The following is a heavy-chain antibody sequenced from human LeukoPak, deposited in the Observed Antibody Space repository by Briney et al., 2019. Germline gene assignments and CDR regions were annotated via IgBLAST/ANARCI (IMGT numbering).Heavy chain of an antibody. D-gene: IGHD3-3*01. J-gene: IGHJ5*02. CDR2: INHSGST. V-gene: IGHV4-34*01. Sequence: PSETLSLTCAVYGGSFSGYYWSWIRQPPGKGLEWIGEINHSGSTNYNPSLKSRVTISVDTSKNQFSLKLSSVTAADTAVYYCARGRSGYSHNWFDPWGQGTLVTVSS. CDR3: ARGRSGYSHNWFDP. CDR1: GGSFSGYY.